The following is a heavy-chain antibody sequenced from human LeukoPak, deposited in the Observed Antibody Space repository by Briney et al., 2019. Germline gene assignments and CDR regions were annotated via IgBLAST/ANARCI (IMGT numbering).Heavy chain of an antibody. D-gene: IGHD3-16*02. Sequence: SETLSLTCIVSGGSISSGDYYWSWIRQSPEKGLEWIGYIYYTGSISYNPSLKSRLTISVDTSKNQFSLKLSSVTAADTAVYYCARGPNYVWGSYRYFDYWGQGTLVTVSS. J-gene: IGHJ4*02. CDR2: IYYTGSI. V-gene: IGHV4-30-4*01. CDR3: ARGPNYVWGSYRYFDY. CDR1: GGSISSGDYY.